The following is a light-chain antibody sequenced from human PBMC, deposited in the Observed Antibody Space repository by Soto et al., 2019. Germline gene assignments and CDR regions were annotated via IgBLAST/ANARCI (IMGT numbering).Light chain of an antibody. V-gene: IGKV1-39*01. Sequence: DVQMTQSPSSLSASVGDRVTITCRASQSISTYLDWFQHKPGKAPKLLISFGSNLQSGVPSRFTGSGSGTDFTLTISSLQLEDLATYYCLQTYSAPLTFGGGTRVEI. CDR3: LQTYSAPLT. CDR1: QSISTY. CDR2: FGS. J-gene: IGKJ4*01.